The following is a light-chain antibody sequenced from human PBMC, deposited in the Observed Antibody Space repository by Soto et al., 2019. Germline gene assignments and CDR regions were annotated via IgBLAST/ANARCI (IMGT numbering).Light chain of an antibody. Sequence: EIVLTQSPGTLSLSPGEGATLSCRASQSVSSSYIAWYQQRPGQTPSLLIYGASTRATGIPDRFSGSGPGTHFTLTISRLEPGDFAVYYCQQYDNWPRTFGQGTKVDIK. V-gene: IGKV3-20*01. CDR1: QSVSSSY. CDR3: QQYDNWPRT. CDR2: GAS. J-gene: IGKJ1*01.